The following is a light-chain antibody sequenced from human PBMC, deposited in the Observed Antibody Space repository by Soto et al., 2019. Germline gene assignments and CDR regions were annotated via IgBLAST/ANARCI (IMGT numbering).Light chain of an antibody. V-gene: IGLV1-40*01. Sequence: QSVLAQPPSMPGARGQKDTISWTGSSANIGAGYDLHWYQQLPGTAPKLLLYDNSNRPSGVPHRFSGANSENTASLTIAGLQDEDEANYYCCSYAGSYTFVFGIGTKVTVL. J-gene: IGLJ1*01. CDR1: SANIGAGYD. CDR2: DNS. CDR3: CSYAGSYTFV.